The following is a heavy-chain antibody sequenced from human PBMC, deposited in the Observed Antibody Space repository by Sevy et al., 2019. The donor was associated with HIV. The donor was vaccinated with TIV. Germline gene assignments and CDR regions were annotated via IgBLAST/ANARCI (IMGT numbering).Heavy chain of an antibody. Sequence: GGSLRLSCAASGFTFSSYGMHWVRQAPGKGLEWVAVISYDGSNKYYADSVKGRFTISRDNSKNTLYLQMNSLRAEDTAVYYCAQSEASSSWYLDYWGQGTLVTVSS. V-gene: IGHV3-30*18. J-gene: IGHJ4*02. CDR1: GFTFSSYG. CDR3: AQSEASSSWYLDY. D-gene: IGHD6-13*01. CDR2: ISYDGSNK.